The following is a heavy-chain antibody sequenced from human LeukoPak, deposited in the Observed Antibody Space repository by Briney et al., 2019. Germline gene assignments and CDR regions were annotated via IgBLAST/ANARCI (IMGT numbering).Heavy chain of an antibody. Sequence: GGSLRLSCAASGFTFSSYCMNWVRQAPGRGLEWVSSISSSSSYIYYADSVKGRFTISRDNAKNSLYLQMNSLRAEDTAVYYCARMPYYYGSGRSKAFDIWGQGTMVTVSS. V-gene: IGHV3-21*01. CDR1: GFTFSSYC. J-gene: IGHJ3*02. CDR2: ISSSSSYI. CDR3: ARMPYYYGSGRSKAFDI. D-gene: IGHD3-10*01.